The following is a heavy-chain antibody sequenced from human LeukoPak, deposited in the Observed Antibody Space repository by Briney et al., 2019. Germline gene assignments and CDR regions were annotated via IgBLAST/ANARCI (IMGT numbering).Heavy chain of an antibody. J-gene: IGHJ6*02. CDR3: ARDRPSYSSGWYRGMDV. CDR2: IYYSGST. CDR1: GGSISSYY. V-gene: IGHV4-59*01. D-gene: IGHD6-19*01. Sequence: SETLSLTCTVSGGSISSYYWSWIRQPPGKGLEWIGYIYYSGSTNYNPSLKSRVTISVDTSKNQFSLKLSSVTAADTAVYHCARDRPSYSSGWYRGMDVWGQGTTVTVSS.